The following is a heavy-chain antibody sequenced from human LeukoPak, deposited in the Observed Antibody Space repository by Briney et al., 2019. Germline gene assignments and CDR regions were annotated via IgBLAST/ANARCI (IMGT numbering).Heavy chain of an antibody. CDR1: GFTFSSYA. Sequence: PGGSLRLSCAASGFTFSSYAMSWVRQAPGKGLEWVSGISWNSGSIGYADSVKGRFTISRDNAKNSLYLQMNSLRAEDTALYYCAKDCGGDCYDYWGQGTLVTVSS. V-gene: IGHV3-9*01. D-gene: IGHD2-21*01. CDR3: AKDCGGDCYDY. CDR2: ISWNSGSI. J-gene: IGHJ4*02.